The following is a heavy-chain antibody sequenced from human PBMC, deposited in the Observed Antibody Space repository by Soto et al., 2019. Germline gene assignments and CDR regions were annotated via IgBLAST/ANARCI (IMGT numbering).Heavy chain of an antibody. CDR2: IIPIFGTA. J-gene: IGHJ6*02. Sequence: ASVKVSCKASGGTFSSYAISWVRQAPGQGLEWMGGIIPIFGTANYAQKFQGRVTITADESTSTAYMELSSLRSEDTAVYYCARPRGGYCSGGSCLRYYGMDVWGQGTTVTVSS. D-gene: IGHD2-15*01. CDR1: GGTFSSYA. CDR3: ARPRGGYCSGGSCLRYYGMDV. V-gene: IGHV1-69*13.